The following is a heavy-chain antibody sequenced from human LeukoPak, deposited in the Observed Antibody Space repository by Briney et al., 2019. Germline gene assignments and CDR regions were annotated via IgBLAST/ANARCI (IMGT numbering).Heavy chain of an antibody. V-gene: IGHV1-18*01. D-gene: IGHD3-3*01. CDR3: AREYYDFWSGKGRDDAFDI. Sequence: ASVKVSCKASGYTFTSYGISWVRQAPGQGLEWMGWLSAYNGNTNYAQKLQGRVTMTTDTSTSTAYMELRSLRSDDTAVYYCAREYYDFWSGKGRDDAFDIWGQGTMVTVSS. J-gene: IGHJ3*02. CDR1: GYTFTSYG. CDR2: LSAYNGNT.